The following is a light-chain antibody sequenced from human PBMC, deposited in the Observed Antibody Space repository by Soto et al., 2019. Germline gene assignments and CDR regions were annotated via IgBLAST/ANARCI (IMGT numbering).Light chain of an antibody. V-gene: IGLV2-14*01. CDR2: DVS. Sequence: QSALTQPASVSGSPGQSITISCTGTSSDIGGYNYVSWYQQHPGKAPKLMIYDVSNRPSGVSNRFSGSKSGNTASLTISGLQAEDEADYYSNSYTSNSLYVFGTGTKLTVL. J-gene: IGLJ1*01. CDR1: SSDIGGYNY. CDR3: NSYTSNSLYV.